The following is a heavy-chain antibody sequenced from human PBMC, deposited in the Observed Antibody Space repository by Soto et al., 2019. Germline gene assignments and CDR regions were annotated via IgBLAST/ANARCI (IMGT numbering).Heavy chain of an antibody. J-gene: IGHJ4*02. Sequence: GSGPTLVNPTQTLTLTCTFSGFSLSTSGMCVSWIRQPPGKALEWLALIDWDDDKYYSTSLKTRLTISKDTSKNQVVLTMTNMDPVDTATYYCARIIKPTYSSSWLIFDYWGQGTLVTVSS. V-gene: IGHV2-70*01. D-gene: IGHD6-13*01. CDR3: ARIIKPTYSSSWLIFDY. CDR1: GFSLSTSGMC. CDR2: IDWDDDK.